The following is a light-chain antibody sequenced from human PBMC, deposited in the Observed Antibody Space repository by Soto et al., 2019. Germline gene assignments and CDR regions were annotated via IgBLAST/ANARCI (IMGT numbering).Light chain of an antibody. Sequence: EIVMTQSPATLSLSPGERATLSCRASQTIDNTLAWYQRKPGQAPRLLIYGASSRATGIPDRFSGSGSGTDFTLTISSLQSEDFAVYSCQQYNNWPLTFGGGTKVDIK. V-gene: IGKV3D-15*01. CDR2: GAS. J-gene: IGKJ4*01. CDR1: QTIDNT. CDR3: QQYNNWPLT.